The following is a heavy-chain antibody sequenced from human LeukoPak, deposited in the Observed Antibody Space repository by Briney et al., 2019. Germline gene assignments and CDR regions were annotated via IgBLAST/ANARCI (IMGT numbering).Heavy chain of an antibody. CDR2: ISYDGSNK. CDR3: ASLGIVVVYYYYGMDV. Sequence: PGGSLRLSCAASGLTFSSYAMHWVRQAPGKGLEWVAVISYDGSNKYYADSVKGRFTISRDNSKNTLYLQMNSLRAEDTAVYYCASLGIVVVYYYYGMDVWGQGTTVTVSS. J-gene: IGHJ6*02. D-gene: IGHD3-22*01. CDR1: GLTFSSYA. V-gene: IGHV3-30-3*01.